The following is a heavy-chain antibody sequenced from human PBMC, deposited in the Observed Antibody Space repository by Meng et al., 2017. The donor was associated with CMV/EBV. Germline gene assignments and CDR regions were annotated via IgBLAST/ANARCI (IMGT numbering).Heavy chain of an antibody. CDR2: IKQDGSEK. Sequence: GESLKISCAASGFTFSSYWMSWVRQAPGKGLEWVANIKQDGSEKYYVDSVKGRFTIARDNAKNPLYLQMNSLRAEDTAVYYCARAEGGDYFDYWGQGTLVTVSS. D-gene: IGHD1-14*01. V-gene: IGHV3-7*01. J-gene: IGHJ4*02. CDR3: ARAEGGDYFDY. CDR1: GFTFSSYW.